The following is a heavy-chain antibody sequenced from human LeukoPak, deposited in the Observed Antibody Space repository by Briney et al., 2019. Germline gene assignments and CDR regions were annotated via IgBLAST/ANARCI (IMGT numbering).Heavy chain of an antibody. CDR2: LHYSGTP. CDR1: DDSISSNSNY. J-gene: IGHJ4*02. Sequence: SETLSLTCTVSDDSISSNSNYWTWIRPPPGKGLEWVASLHYSGTPYYSPSLSSRISIFVDTSKRQFSLQVRSVTASDTAMYYCSGGDDSYKHGNFWGQGTLVTVSS. V-gene: IGHV4-39*01. D-gene: IGHD5-24*01. CDR3: SGGDDSYKHGNF.